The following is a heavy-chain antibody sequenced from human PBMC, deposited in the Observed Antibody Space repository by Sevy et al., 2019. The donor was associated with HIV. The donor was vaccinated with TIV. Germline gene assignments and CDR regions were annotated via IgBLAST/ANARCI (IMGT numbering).Heavy chain of an antibody. CDR2: VSTSGST. V-gene: IGHV4-4*08. CDR1: GDSINTYY. J-gene: IGHJ4*02. D-gene: IGHD2-2*01. CDR3: ARLRWDLVVVPGATPGCCFDQ. Sequence: SETLSLTCTVSGDSINTYYWSWIRQPPGKGLEWIGYVSTSGSTNYNPSLKSRGTISLDTSRNQVSLKVTSVTAADAAVYYCARLRWDLVVVPGATPGCCFDQWGQGTLVTLSS.